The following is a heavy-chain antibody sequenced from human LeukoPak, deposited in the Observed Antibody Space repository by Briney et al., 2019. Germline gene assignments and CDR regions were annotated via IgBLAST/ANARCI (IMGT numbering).Heavy chain of an antibody. CDR2: ISGSGGST. CDR1: GFTFSSYA. D-gene: IGHD3-9*01. CDR3: AKDKYYDILTGYYTD. J-gene: IGHJ4*02. Sequence: GGSLRLSCVASGFTFSSYAMSWVRQAPGKGLEWVSGISGSGGSTYYADSVKGRFTISRDNSKHTLFLQMSSLRAEDAAVYYCAKDKYYDILTGYYTDWGQGTLVTVSS. V-gene: IGHV3-23*01.